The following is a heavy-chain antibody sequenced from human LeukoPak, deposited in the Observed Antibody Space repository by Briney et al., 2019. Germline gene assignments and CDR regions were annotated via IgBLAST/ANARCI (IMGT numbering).Heavy chain of an antibody. Sequence: PGGSLRLSCAASGFTFSSYDMHWVRQATGKGLEWVSAIGTAGDTYYPGSVKGRFTISRENAKNSLYLQMNSLRAEDTAVYYCAKDRLSVRGVIRWGQGTLVTVSS. CDR1: GFTFSSYD. CDR3: AKDRLSVRGVIR. D-gene: IGHD3-10*01. CDR2: IGTAGDT. J-gene: IGHJ4*02. V-gene: IGHV3-13*01.